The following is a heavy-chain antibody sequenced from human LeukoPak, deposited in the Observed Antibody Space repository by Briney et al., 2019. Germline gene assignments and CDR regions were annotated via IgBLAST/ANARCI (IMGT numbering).Heavy chain of an antibody. CDR1: GYTFTDYY. Sequence: ASVKVSCKVSGYTFTDYYMHWVQQAPGKGHEWMGLVDPEDGETIYAEKFQGRVTITADTSTDTAYMELSSLRSEYTAVYYCATGESYTTSFDYWGQGTLVTVSS. CDR2: VDPEDGET. D-gene: IGHD1-1*01. CDR3: ATGESYTTSFDY. V-gene: IGHV1-69-2*01. J-gene: IGHJ4*02.